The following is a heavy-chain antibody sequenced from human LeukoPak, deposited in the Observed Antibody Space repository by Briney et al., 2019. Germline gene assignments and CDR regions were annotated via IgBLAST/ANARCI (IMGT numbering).Heavy chain of an antibody. V-gene: IGHV3-30*18. D-gene: IGHD3-9*01. CDR3: AKPRTFYDILTVSLQQ. CDR2: ISYDGGEQ. Sequence: GGSLRLSCAASGFTFSNYGMHWVRQAPGKGLEWVAVISYDGGEQHYGDSVKGRFSISRDDSKSTIYLQMNSLTVEDTALYYCAKPRTFYDILTVSLQQWGQGTWVTVSS. J-gene: IGHJ1*01. CDR1: GFTFSNYG.